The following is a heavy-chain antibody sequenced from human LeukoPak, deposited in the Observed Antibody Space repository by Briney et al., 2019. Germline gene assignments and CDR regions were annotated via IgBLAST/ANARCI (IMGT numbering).Heavy chain of an antibody. CDR2: IFHSGST. D-gene: IGHD6-19*01. CDR3: ARISSDWPHCYFDY. CDR1: GDSLTSNW. Sequence: PSETLSLTCVVSGDSLTSNWWSWVRQSPGKGLEWIGEIFHSGSTTYNPSLKSRVTMSIDTSRTQFSLKLSSVTAADTAVYYCARISSDWPHCYFDYWGLGALVTVSS. V-gene: IGHV4-4*02. J-gene: IGHJ4*02.